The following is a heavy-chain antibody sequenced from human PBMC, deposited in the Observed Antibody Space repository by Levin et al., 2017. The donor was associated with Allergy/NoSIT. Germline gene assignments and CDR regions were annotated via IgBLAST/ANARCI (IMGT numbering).Heavy chain of an antibody. D-gene: IGHD5-12*01. CDR2: ISYDGSNK. CDR1: GFTFSSYG. CDR3: AKAGRVDIVATRGFSFDI. V-gene: IGHV3-30*18. J-gene: IGHJ3*02. Sequence: QAGGSLRLSCAASGFTFSSYGMHWVRQAPGKGLEWVAVISYDGSNKYYADSVKGRFTISRDNSKNTLYLQMNSLRAEDTAVYYCAKAGRVDIVATRGFSFDIWGQGTMVTVSS.